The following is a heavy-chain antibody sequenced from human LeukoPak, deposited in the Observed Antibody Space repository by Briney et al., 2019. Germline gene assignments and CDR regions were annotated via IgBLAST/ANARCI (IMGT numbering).Heavy chain of an antibody. CDR2: ISSSSSYI. Sequence: PGGSLRLCCAASGFTFSSYSMIWVRQAPGKGLEWVSSISSSSSYIYYADSVKGRFTISRDNSKNTLYLQMNSLRAEDTAVYYCARDLADVSYGDYDDDAFDIWGQGTMVTVSS. D-gene: IGHD4-17*01. J-gene: IGHJ3*02. CDR3: ARDLADVSYGDYDDDAFDI. V-gene: IGHV3-21*01. CDR1: GFTFSSYS.